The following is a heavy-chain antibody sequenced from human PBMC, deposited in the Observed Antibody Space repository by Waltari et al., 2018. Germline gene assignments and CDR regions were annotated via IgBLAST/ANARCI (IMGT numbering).Heavy chain of an antibody. J-gene: IGHJ1*01. Sequence: EVRLVESGGVGVQPGGSRRLSCAGYGCAFEDFTMHWVRQAPGKGLEWVSYISWDGGDRFYADSVKGRFTISRDNTKNSLYLQMNSLRTDDTALYYCARDDHGQQLAYWGQGTLVTVSS. V-gene: IGHV3-43*01. CDR3: ARDDHGQQLAY. CDR2: ISWDGGDR. CDR1: GCAFEDFT. D-gene: IGHD6-13*01.